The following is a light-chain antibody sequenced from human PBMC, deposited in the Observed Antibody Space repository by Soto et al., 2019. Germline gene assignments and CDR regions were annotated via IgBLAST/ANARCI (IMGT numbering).Light chain of an antibody. J-gene: IGKJ5*01. Sequence: EIVFTQSPATLSLSPGERATLSCRASQSFFNALSWYHKKPCQAPRILIYGASTRATGIPARFSGSGSGTEFTLTISSLQAEDFAVYYCQQYTNWPITFGQGTRLEI. CDR1: QSFFNA. CDR2: GAS. CDR3: QQYTNWPIT. V-gene: IGKV3-15*01.